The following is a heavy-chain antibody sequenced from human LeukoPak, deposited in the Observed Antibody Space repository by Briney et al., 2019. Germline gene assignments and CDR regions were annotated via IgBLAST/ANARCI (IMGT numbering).Heavy chain of an antibody. J-gene: IGHJ5*02. Sequence: ASVKVSCKASGYTFTDYYVHWVRQAPGQGLEWMGWINPDSGDTTYAQKFQGRVTMTRDTSISTAYMELNRLRSDDTAVYSCARAALTGTILSNWFGPWGQGTRVTVSS. CDR3: ARAALTGTILSNWFGP. CDR1: GYTFTDYY. V-gene: IGHV1-2*02. D-gene: IGHD1-7*01. CDR2: INPDSGDT.